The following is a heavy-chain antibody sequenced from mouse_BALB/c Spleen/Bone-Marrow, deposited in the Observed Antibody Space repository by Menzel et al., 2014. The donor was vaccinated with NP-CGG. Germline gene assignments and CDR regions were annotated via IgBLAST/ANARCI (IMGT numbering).Heavy chain of an antibody. CDR1: GFTFSSYG. CDR2: ISSGGSST. J-gene: IGHJ2*01. V-gene: IGHV5-6*02. D-gene: IGHD3-2*02. Sequence: EVKVVESGGDLVKPGGSLKLSCVASGFTFSSYGMSWVRQTPDKRLEWVATISSGGSSTYYPASVKGLFTISRDNAKSTLYLQMSSLNSEDTAMYYCTRRPLQANSYFDCWGQGTTLTVSS. CDR3: TRRPLQANSYFDC.